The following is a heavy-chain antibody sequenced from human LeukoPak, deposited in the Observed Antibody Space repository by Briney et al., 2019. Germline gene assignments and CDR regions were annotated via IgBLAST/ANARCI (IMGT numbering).Heavy chain of an antibody. CDR3: AKDANYYDSSGYYY. J-gene: IGHJ4*02. CDR2: IRYDGSNK. D-gene: IGHD3-22*01. CDR1: GFTFSSYG. Sequence: GRSLRLSCAASGFTFSSYGMHWVRQAPGKGLEWVAFIRYDGSNKYYADSVKGRFTISRDNSKNTLYLQMNSLRAEDTAVYYCAKDANYYDSSGYYYWGQGTLVTVSS. V-gene: IGHV3-30*02.